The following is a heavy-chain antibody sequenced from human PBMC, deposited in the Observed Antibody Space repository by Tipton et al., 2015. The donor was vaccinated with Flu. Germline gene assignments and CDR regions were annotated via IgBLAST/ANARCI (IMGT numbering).Heavy chain of an antibody. CDR1: GYTFTGYY. V-gene: IGHV1-2*02. CDR2: INPNSGGT. D-gene: IGHD4-11*01. Sequence: QLVQSGAEVKKPGASVKVSCKASGYTFTGYYMHWVRQAPGQGLEWMGWINPNSGGTSYAQKFQGRVTMTRDTSISTAYMELSRLRSDDTAVYYCARDYSYYGMDVWGQGTTVTVSS. CDR3: ARDYSYYGMDV. J-gene: IGHJ6*02.